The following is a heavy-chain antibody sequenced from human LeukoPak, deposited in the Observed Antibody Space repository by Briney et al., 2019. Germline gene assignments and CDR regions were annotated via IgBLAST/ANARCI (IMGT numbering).Heavy chain of an antibody. V-gene: IGHV4-39*07. CDR2: INYSGST. CDR3: ARVRYYYDSSGLDI. J-gene: IGHJ3*02. Sequence: SETLSLTCSVSGGSISSNSFYWGWIRQPPGKGLEWIGSINYSGSTYYNPSLKSRVTISVDTSKNQFSLKLSSVTAADTAVYYCARVRYYYDSSGLDIWGQGTMVTVSS. D-gene: IGHD3-22*01. CDR1: GGSISSNSFY.